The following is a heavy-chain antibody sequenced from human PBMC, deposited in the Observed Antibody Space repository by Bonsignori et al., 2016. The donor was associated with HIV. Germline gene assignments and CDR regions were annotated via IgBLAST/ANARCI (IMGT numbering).Heavy chain of an antibody. J-gene: IGHJ4*02. Sequence: ASVKVSCKASGYSFSSYDINWVRQAPGQGLEWMGWMNPYSGKTGYAQNLQGRVTMTTNTSMSITYMEVGSLSSEDTAIYYCARGTGSSWYRSLRYFDYWGQGTLVTVSS. CDR3: ARGTGSSWYRSLRYFDY. D-gene: IGHD6-13*01. V-gene: IGHV1-8*01. CDR1: GYSFSSYD. CDR2: MNPYSGKT.